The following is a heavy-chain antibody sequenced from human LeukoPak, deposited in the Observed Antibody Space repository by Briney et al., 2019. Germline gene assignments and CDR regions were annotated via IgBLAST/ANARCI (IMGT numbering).Heavy chain of an antibody. D-gene: IGHD3-16*01. V-gene: IGHV1-18*01. CDR3: ARDHMLAVNCFDY. CDR1: GYTFNMYG. J-gene: IGHJ4*02. Sequence: ASVKVSCKASGYTFNMYGISWVRQAPGQGLEWMGWISGKNGNTKYAQTLQGRVTMTTDTSTSTAYMEVRSLRSDDTAMYYYARDHMLAVNCFDYWGQGTLVTVSS. CDR2: ISGKNGNT.